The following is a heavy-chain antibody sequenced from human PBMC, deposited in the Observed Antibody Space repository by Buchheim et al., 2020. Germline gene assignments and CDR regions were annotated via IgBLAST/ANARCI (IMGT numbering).Heavy chain of an antibody. CDR3: ARDRGGDWSGYYNPD. CDR2: IYSGGNT. V-gene: IGHV3-66*01. Sequence: EVQLVESGGGLVQPGGSLRLSCAASGFTFSSYWMSWVRQAPGKGLEWVSVIYSGGNTYYADSVKGRFTISRDNSKNTLYLQMNSLRAEDTAVYYCARDRGGDWSGYYNPDWGQGTL. D-gene: IGHD3-3*01. CDR1: GFTFSSYW. J-gene: IGHJ4*02.